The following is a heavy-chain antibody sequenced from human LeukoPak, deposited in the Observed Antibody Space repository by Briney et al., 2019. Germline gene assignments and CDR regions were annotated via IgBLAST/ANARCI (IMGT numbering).Heavy chain of an antibody. J-gene: IGHJ5*02. D-gene: IGHD1-26*01. CDR2: ISYDGSNK. CDR1: GFTFSSYG. V-gene: IGHV3-30*18. Sequence: PGRSLRLSCAASGFTFSSYGMHWVRQAPRKGLEWVAVISYDGSNKYYADSVKGRFTISRDNSKNMLYLQMNSLRAEDTAVYYCAKDSGGSYNNWFDPWGQGTLVTVSS. CDR3: AKDSGGSYNNWFDP.